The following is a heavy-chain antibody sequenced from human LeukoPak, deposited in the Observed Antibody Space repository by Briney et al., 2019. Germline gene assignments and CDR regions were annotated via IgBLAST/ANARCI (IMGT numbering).Heavy chain of an antibody. J-gene: IGHJ4*02. D-gene: IGHD2-2*02. V-gene: IGHV3-23*01. CDR3: ATPLHCSSTSCYTSDY. Sequence: PGGSLRLSCAASGFTFSSYAMSWVRQAPGKGLEWVSAISGSGGSTYYADSVKGRFTISRDNAKNSLYLQMNSLRAEDTAVYYCATPLHCSSTSCYTSDYWGQGTLVTVSS. CDR1: GFTFSSYA. CDR2: ISGSGGST.